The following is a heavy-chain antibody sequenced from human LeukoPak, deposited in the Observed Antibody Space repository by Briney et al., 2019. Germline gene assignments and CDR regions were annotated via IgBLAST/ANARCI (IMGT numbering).Heavy chain of an antibody. CDR2: LSSSSSTI. Sequence: GSLRLSCAASGFTFSSYSVNWVRQAPGKGLEWVSYLSSSSSTIYYADSVKGRFTISRDNAKNSLYLQMNSLRDEDTAVYYCARDSLRGYSYGYSRDFDYWGQGTLVTVSS. CDR1: GFTFSSYS. CDR3: ARDSLRGYSYGYSRDFDY. V-gene: IGHV3-48*02. D-gene: IGHD5-18*01. J-gene: IGHJ4*02.